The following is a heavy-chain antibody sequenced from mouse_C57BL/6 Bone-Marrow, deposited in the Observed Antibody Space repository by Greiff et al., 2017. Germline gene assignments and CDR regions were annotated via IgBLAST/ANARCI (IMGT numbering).Heavy chain of an antibody. V-gene: IGHV14-4*01. CDR3: TTRCGRGGY. D-gene: IGHD1-1*01. Sequence: EVQLQQSGAELVRPGASVKLSCTASGFNIKADSMHWVKQSPEQGLEWIGWFDPENGDTEYASKFQGKATITADTSSNTAYLQLSSLTYEDTAVYYCTTRCGRGGYWGQGTTLTVSA. CDR1: GFNIKADS. CDR2: FDPENGDT. J-gene: IGHJ2*01.